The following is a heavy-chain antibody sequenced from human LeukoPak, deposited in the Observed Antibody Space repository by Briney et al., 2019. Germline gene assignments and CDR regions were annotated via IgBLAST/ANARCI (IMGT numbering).Heavy chain of an antibody. Sequence: GGSLRLSCAASGFTFSSYGMHWVRQAPGKGLEWVAFIRYDGSNKYYADSVKGRFTISRDNSKNTLYLQMNSLRAEDTAVYYCAKDPVAAAGPEYFQHWGQGTLVTVSS. CDR3: AKDPVAAAGPEYFQH. CDR1: GFTFSSYG. CDR2: IRYDGSNK. D-gene: IGHD6-13*01. V-gene: IGHV3-30*02. J-gene: IGHJ1*01.